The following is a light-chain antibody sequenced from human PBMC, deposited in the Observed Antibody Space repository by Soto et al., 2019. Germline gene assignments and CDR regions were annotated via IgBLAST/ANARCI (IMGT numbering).Light chain of an antibody. Sequence: QSVLTQPASVSGSPGQSITISCTGTSSDVGNYNLVSWYQQHPGKAPRLIIYATSKRPSGVSNRYSGSKSGNTASLTISGLQSEDEADYYCAAWDDSLNGDVVFGGGTKLTVL. CDR3: AAWDDSLNGDVV. V-gene: IGLV2-23*01. J-gene: IGLJ2*01. CDR2: ATS. CDR1: SSDVGNYNL.